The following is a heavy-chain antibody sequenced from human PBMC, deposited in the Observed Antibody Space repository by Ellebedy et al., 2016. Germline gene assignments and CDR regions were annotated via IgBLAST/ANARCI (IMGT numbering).Heavy chain of an antibody. CDR3: ASRILGYCSGGSCYGAFDI. J-gene: IGHJ3*02. CDR1: GYSFTSYW. D-gene: IGHD2-15*01. CDR2: IYPGDSDT. Sequence: GESLKISXKGSGYSFTSYWIGWVRQMPGKGLEWMGIIYPGDSDTRYSPSFQGQVTISADKSISTAYLQWSSLKASDTAMYYCASRILGYCSGGSCYGAFDIWGQGTMVTVSS. V-gene: IGHV5-51*01.